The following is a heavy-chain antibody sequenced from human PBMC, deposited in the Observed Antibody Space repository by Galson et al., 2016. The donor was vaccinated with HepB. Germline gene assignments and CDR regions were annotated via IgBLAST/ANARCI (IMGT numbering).Heavy chain of an antibody. J-gene: IGHJ4*02. CDR3: ANIPRRGPFDY. D-gene: IGHD2-21*01. V-gene: IGHV3-7*03. CDR2: IKEDGSEK. CDR1: GFTFSSYW. Sequence: SLRLSCAASGFTFSSYWMSWVRQAPGRGLEWVANIKEDGSEKYYVDSVKGRFTISRDNAKNSLYLQMNSLRAEDTAVYYCANIPRRGPFDYWGQGTQVTGAS.